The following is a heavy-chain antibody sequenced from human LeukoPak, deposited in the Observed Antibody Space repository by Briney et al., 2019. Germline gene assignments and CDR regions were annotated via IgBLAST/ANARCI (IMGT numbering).Heavy chain of an antibody. Sequence: GGSLRLSCAASGFTFSTYWMSWVRQAPGKGLEWVANIKPDGSEKHYVDSVKGRFTISRDNAKNSLYLQMNSLRAEDTAVYYCARDQWWQFIAVAITSYFDCWGLGTLVTVSS. CDR3: ARDQWWQFIAVAITSYFDC. D-gene: IGHD6-19*01. V-gene: IGHV3-7*01. J-gene: IGHJ4*02. CDR2: IKPDGSEK. CDR1: GFTFSTYW.